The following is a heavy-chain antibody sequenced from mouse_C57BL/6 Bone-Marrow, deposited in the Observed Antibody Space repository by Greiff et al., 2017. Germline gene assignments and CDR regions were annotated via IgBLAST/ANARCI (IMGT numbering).Heavy chain of an antibody. CDR3: ARRDGYYEAY. V-gene: IGHV5-6*02. J-gene: IGHJ3*01. Sequence: EVMLVESGGDLVKPGGSLKLSCAASGFTFSSYGMSWVRQTPDKRLEWVATISSGGSYPYYPGSVKGRFTISRDDAKNTLYLQMNSLKSEDTAMYYYARRDGYYEAYWGQGTLVTVSA. CDR2: ISSGGSYP. D-gene: IGHD2-3*01. CDR1: GFTFSSYG.